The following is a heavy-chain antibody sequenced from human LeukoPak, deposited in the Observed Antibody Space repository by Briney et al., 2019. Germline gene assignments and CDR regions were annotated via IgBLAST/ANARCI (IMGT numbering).Heavy chain of an antibody. CDR3: ARVRQGFITMVRGVSDAFDI. V-gene: IGHV4-59*01. D-gene: IGHD3-10*01. CDR2: IYYSGST. Sequence: SETLSLTCTVSGGAMSSYYWSWIRQPPGKGLEWIGYIYYSGSTNYNPSLKSRVTISVDTSKNQFSLKLSSVTAADTAVYYCARVRQGFITMVRGVSDAFDIWGQGTMVTVSS. J-gene: IGHJ3*02. CDR1: GGAMSSYY.